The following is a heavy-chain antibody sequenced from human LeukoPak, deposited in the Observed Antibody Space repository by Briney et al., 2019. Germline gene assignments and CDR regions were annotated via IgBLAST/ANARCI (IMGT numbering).Heavy chain of an antibody. Sequence: GASVKVSCKASGYTFTGCYMHWVRQAPGQGLEWMGWINPNSGGANYAQKFQGRVTMTRDTSISTAYMELSRLRSDDTAVYYCARDRFEEPSDYWGQGTLVTVSS. D-gene: IGHD1-14*01. J-gene: IGHJ4*02. CDR2: INPNSGGA. CDR1: GYTFTGCY. CDR3: ARDRFEEPSDY. V-gene: IGHV1-2*02.